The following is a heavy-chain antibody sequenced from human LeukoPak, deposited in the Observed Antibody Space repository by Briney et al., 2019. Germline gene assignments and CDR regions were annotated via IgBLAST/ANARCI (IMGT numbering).Heavy chain of an antibody. Sequence: GGSLRLSCAASGFTFSSHWMSWVRQAPGKGLEWVANIKQDGSEKYYVDSVKGRFTISRDNAKNSLYLQMNSLRAEDTAVYYCAKWCFYDYVWGSYRWGYFDYWGQGTLVTVSS. D-gene: IGHD3-16*02. CDR3: AKWCFYDYVWGSYRWGYFDY. V-gene: IGHV3-7*01. J-gene: IGHJ4*02. CDR1: GFTFSSHW. CDR2: IKQDGSEK.